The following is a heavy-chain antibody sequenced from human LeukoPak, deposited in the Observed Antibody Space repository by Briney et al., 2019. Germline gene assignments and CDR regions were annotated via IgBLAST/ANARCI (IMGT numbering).Heavy chain of an antibody. CDR2: INPNSGGT. Sequence: ASVKVSCKASGYTFTGYYMHWVRQAPGQGLEWMGWINPNSGGTNYAQKFQGRVTMIRDTSVSTAYMELSRLRSDDTAVYYCAVLWFRELFRDYWGQGTLVTVSS. CDR1: GYTFTGYY. D-gene: IGHD3-10*01. J-gene: IGHJ4*02. V-gene: IGHV1-2*02. CDR3: AVLWFRELFRDY.